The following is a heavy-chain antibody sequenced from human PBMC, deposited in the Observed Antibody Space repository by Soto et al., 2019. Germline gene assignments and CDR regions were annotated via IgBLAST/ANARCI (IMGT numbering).Heavy chain of an antibody. CDR2: INAGNGNT. V-gene: IGHV1-3*01. J-gene: IGHJ5*02. Sequence: QVQLVQSGAEVKKPGASVKVSCKASGYTFTSYAMHWVRQAPGQRLEWMGWINAGNGNTKYSQKFHGRVTITRDTSASTAYMELSSLRSEDTAVYYCARSLITMIVVVSNWFDPWGQGTLVTVSS. CDR3: ARSLITMIVVVSNWFDP. D-gene: IGHD3-22*01. CDR1: GYTFTSYA.